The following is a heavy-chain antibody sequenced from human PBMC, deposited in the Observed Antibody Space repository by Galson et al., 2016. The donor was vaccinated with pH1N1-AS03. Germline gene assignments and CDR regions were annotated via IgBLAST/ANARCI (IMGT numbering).Heavy chain of an antibody. CDR3: ARDLGAAGPEDS. CDR1: GDSINSGNYY. Sequence: TLSLTCTVSGDSINSGNYYWSWIRQPAGKGLEWIGRIHSSGSTDYNSSLQSRVTKSVDPSNNEFPLKPSSVTAADTAGYYCARDLGAAGPEDSWGPGTLVTISS. D-gene: IGHD6-13*01. CDR2: IHSSGST. J-gene: IGHJ4*02. V-gene: IGHV4-61*02.